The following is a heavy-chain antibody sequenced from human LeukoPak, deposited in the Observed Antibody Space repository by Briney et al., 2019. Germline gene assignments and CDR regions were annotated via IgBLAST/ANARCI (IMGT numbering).Heavy chain of an antibody. D-gene: IGHD3-10*01. V-gene: IGHV3-21*01. Sequence: GGSLRLSCAASGFTFSSSAMSWVRQVTGKGLEWVSSISTSSSYIYYADSVKGRFTISRDNAKNSLYLQMNSLRAEDTAVYYCARFATYGSGTYAFDYWGQGTLVTVSS. CDR3: ARFATYGSGTYAFDY. J-gene: IGHJ4*02. CDR2: ISTSSSYI. CDR1: GFTFSSSA.